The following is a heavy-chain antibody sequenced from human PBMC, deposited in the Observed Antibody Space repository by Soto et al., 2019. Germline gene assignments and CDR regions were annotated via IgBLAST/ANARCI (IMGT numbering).Heavy chain of an antibody. V-gene: IGHV4-31*03. D-gene: IGHD5-18*01. Sequence: QSPPGTVDDGSMDSFDNYWSFIRQHPGKGLEWIGYIYYSVNTYYNPSLKSRVIISLDTSKNQFSLMLSSVTAADTALYYCARNVDTAFLRNWFDPWGQGTLVTVSS. CDR1: DGSMDSFDNY. CDR2: IYYSVNT. CDR3: ARNVDTAFLRNWFDP. J-gene: IGHJ5*02.